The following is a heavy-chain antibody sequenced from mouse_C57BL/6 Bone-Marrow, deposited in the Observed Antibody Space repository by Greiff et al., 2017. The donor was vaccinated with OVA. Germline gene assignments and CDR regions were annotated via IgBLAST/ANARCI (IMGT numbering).Heavy chain of an antibody. V-gene: IGHV1-81*01. D-gene: IGHD1-1*01. Sequence: VQLQQSGAELARPGASVKLSCKASGYTFTSYGISWVKQRTGQGLEWIGEIYPRSGNTYYNEKFKGKATLTADKSSSTAYMELRSLTSEDSAVYFCASRDYYGSSPPVFAYWGQGTLVTVSA. J-gene: IGHJ3*01. CDR1: GYTFTSYG. CDR3: ASRDYYGSSPPVFAY. CDR2: IYPRSGNT.